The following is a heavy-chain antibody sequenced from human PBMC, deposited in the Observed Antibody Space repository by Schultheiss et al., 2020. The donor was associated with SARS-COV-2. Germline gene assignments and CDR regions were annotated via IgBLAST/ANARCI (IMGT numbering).Heavy chain of an antibody. V-gene: IGHV1-2*02. J-gene: IGHJ4*02. CDR3: ARGGSVVAATLFNY. CDR2: INPNSGGT. D-gene: IGHD2-15*01. CDR1: GYTFTGYY. Sequence: ASVKVSCKASGYTFTGYYMHWVRQAPGHGLEWMGWINPNSGGTNYAQKFQGRVTMTRDTSISTAYMELSRLRSDDTAVYYCARGGSVVAATLFNYWGQGTLVTVSS.